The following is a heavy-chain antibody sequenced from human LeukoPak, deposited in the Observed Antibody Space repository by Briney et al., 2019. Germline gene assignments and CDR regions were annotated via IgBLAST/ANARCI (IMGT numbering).Heavy chain of an antibody. Sequence: GGSLRLSCAASGFTFSSYEMNWVRQAPGKGLEWVSSISSSSSYIYYADSVKGRFTISRDNAKNSLYLQMNSLRAEDTAVYYCARGGYCSGGSCYSVDAHKNGYWGQGTLVTISS. D-gene: IGHD2-15*01. CDR1: GFTFSSYE. CDR2: ISSSSSYI. CDR3: ARGGYCSGGSCYSVDAHKNGY. J-gene: IGHJ4*02. V-gene: IGHV3-21*01.